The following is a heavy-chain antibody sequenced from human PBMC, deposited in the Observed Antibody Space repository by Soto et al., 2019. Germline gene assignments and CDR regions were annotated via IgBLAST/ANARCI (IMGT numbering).Heavy chain of an antibody. CDR1: GDSVSSNSAA. J-gene: IGHJ6*02. Sequence: SQPLSLPCGISGDSVSSNSAAWNWIRQSPSRGLEWLGRTYYRSKWYNDYAVSVKSRITINPDTSKNQFSLQLNSVTPDDTAVYYCARVSSGSNYRKPDYYYYGMDVWGQGTTVTVSS. CDR3: ARVSSGSNYRKPDYYYYGMDV. D-gene: IGHD1-26*01. V-gene: IGHV6-1*01. CDR2: TYYRSKWYN.